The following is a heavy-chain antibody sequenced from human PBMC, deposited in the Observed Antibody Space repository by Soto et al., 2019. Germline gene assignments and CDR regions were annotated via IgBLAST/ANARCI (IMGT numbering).Heavy chain of an antibody. CDR3: VSEYCSSAICYRPDF. J-gene: IGHJ4*02. D-gene: IGHD2-2*01. V-gene: IGHV1-18*01. CDR2: ISGHDGNT. Sequence: QVPLVQSGAEVKMPGASVKVSCKASGYSLTSYGISWVRQAPGQGLEWMGWISGHDGNTKYTQKLQGRVTVTTDTSTSTAYMDLRSLRSDVTALYYAVSEYCSSAICYRPDFWGQGTLVTVSS. CDR1: GYSLTSYG.